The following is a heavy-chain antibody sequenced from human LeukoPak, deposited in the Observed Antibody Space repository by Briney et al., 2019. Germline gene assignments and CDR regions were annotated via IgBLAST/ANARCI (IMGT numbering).Heavy chain of an antibody. D-gene: IGHD1-26*01. CDR2: IRGRSSNI. Sequence: PGGPLRLFCAASAFTFKDYSMNWVRQAPGKGREWVSYIRGRSSNIKFEDSVKGRFTNSRDNAKNSMYLQMNSLRAEDTAVYYCARDRIKSGSYYFDYGGQGTLVTVSS. V-gene: IGHV3-48*01. CDR3: ARDRIKSGSYYFDY. J-gene: IGHJ4*02. CDR1: AFTFKDYS.